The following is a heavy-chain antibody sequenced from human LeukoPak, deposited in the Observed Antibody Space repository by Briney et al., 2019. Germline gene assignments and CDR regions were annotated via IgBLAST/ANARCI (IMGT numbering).Heavy chain of an antibody. CDR3: ARDSLELRGKGENAFDI. CDR1: GYTFTSYY. V-gene: IGHV1-46*01. J-gene: IGHJ3*02. Sequence: ASWKVSCKASGYTFTSYYMHWVRQAPGQGLEWMGIINPSGGSTRYAQKFQGRVTMPRDTSTSTVYMELSSLRSENTAVYYCARDSLELRGKGENAFDIWGQGTMVTVSS. CDR2: INPSGGST. D-gene: IGHD1-7*01.